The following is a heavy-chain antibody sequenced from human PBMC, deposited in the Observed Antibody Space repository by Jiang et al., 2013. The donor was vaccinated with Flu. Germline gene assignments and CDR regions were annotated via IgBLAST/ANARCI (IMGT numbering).Heavy chain of an antibody. CDR2: LSYTGST. Sequence: PGLVKPSETLSLTCSVSGGSFTTSTYSWGWIRQPPGKGLGWIGSLSYTGSTYYNPSLKSRVSMSVDSSKTQFSLKLSSVTAADTAVYYCARLSPETQLAPLDYWGQGTLVTVSS. D-gene: IGHD6-13*01. CDR3: ARLSPETQLAPLDY. J-gene: IGHJ4*02. V-gene: IGHV4-39*01. CDR1: GGSFTTSTYS.